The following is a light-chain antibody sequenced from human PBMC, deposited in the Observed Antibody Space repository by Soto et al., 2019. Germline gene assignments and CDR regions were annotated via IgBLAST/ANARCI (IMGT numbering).Light chain of an antibody. CDR1: QSISDR. CDR2: DAS. J-gene: IGKJ1*01. V-gene: IGKV1-5*01. Sequence: DIQMTQSPSTLPASVGDRVTIACRASQSISDRVAWYQQKPGGAPRVLIIDASTLESGVPSRFSGSGYGTEFSLTINNLQPDAFATYYCQHYGYLWTFGQGTKVEI. CDR3: QHYGYLWT.